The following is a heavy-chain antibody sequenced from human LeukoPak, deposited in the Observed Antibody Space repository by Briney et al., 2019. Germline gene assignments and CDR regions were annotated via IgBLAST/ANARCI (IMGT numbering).Heavy chain of an antibody. Sequence: ASVKVSRKASVYTFTSYDINWVRPATGQGRAWVGWMNPNSGNTGYAQKFQGRVTMTRNTSISTAYMELSSLRSEDTAVYYCARGLIQVPAANDYWGQGTLVTVSS. J-gene: IGHJ4*02. D-gene: IGHD2-2*01. CDR2: MNPNSGNT. V-gene: IGHV1-8*01. CDR3: ARGLIQVPAANDY. CDR1: VYTFTSYD.